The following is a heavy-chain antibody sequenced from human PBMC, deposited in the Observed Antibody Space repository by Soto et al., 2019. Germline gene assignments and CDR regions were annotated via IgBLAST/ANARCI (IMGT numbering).Heavy chain of an antibody. CDR1: GFTFTNAW. V-gene: IGHV3-15*02. CDR2: IKRKTDGGTT. Sequence: EVQLVESGGALVKPGGSLRLSCAASGFTFTNAWMSWVRQAPGKGLEWVGRIKRKTDGGTTDYAAPAKGRFTISRDDSENTLYLQMNSLKTEDTAVYYCTTDFLRVSPMDVWRQGTTVTVSS. J-gene: IGHJ6*02. D-gene: IGHD3-16*01. CDR3: TTDFLRVSPMDV.